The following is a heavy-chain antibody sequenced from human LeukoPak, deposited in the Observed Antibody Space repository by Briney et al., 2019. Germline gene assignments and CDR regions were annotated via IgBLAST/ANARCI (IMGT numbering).Heavy chain of an antibody. CDR3: ARAHIGYCSSTSCQKPGFDY. V-gene: IGHV4-59*12. J-gene: IGHJ4*02. Sequence: SETLSLTCTVSGGSISSYYWSWIRQPPGKGLEWIGYIYYSGSTNYNPSLKSRVTISVDTSKNQFSLKLSSVTAADTAVYYCARAHIGYCSSTSCQKPGFDYWGQGTLVTVSS. D-gene: IGHD2-2*01. CDR2: IYYSGST. CDR1: GGSISSYY.